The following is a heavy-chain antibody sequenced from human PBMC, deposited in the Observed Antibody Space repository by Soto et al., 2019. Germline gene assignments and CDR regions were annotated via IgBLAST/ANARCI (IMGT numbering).Heavy chain of an antibody. CDR3: ARVAYYHDTSGYYVLLGNFDY. J-gene: IGHJ4*02. Sequence: SETLSLTCTVSGGSISTYYWNWIRQTPGKGLEWIGYIYYSGSTNYNPSLKSRVTISVDTSKNQFSLKLSSVTAADTAVYYCARVAYYHDTSGYYVLLGNFDYWGQGTLVTVSS. V-gene: IGHV4-59*01. CDR1: GGSISTYY. D-gene: IGHD3-22*01. CDR2: IYYSGST.